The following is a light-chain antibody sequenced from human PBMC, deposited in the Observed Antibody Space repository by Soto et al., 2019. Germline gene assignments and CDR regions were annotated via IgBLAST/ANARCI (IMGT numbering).Light chain of an antibody. CDR2: GAS. J-gene: IGKJ3*01. CDR3: QHDRSAPFT. V-gene: IGKV3-20*01. Sequence: EIVLTQSPGILSLSPGERATLACRARQGISSDHLAWYQQRPGQSPRLLIYGASSRTTGVPARFSGSGSGTDFTLTISRLEPEEIAVYYCQHDRSAPFTVGPGTKVDSK. CDR1: QGISSDH.